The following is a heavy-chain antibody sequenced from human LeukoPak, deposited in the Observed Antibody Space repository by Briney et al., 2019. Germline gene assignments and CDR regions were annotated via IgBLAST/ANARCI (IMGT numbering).Heavy chain of an antibody. CDR3: ARHSRSAYTGYENAFDI. CDR1: GHSISSSSYC. V-gene: IGHV4-39*01. CDR2: IHDSANT. J-gene: IGHJ3*02. Sequence: SETLSLTCTLSGHSISSSSYCWDWIRQPPGKGLEWIGNIHDSANTHYNPYLKPRITMSVDTSKNQFSLTPNSVTAADTGIYYCARHSRSAYTGYENAFDIWGRGTMVTVSS. D-gene: IGHD5-12*01.